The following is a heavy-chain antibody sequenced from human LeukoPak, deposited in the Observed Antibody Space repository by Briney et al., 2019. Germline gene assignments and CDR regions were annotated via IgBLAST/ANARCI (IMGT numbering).Heavy chain of an antibody. Sequence: SETLSLTCTVSGYSISSDYYWGWIRQPPGKGLEWIGSIYHSGSTYYNPSLKSRVTISVDTSKNQLSLKLSSVTAADTAVYYCARVGPVITIFGAHNYFDYWGQGTLVTVSS. CDR2: IYHSGST. CDR3: ARVGPVITIFGAHNYFDY. J-gene: IGHJ4*02. V-gene: IGHV4-38-2*02. D-gene: IGHD3-3*01. CDR1: GYSISSDYY.